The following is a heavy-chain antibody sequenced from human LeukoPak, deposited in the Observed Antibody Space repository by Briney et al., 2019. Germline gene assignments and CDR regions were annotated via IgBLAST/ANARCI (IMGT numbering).Heavy chain of an antibody. Sequence: PSETLSLTCTVSGGSISSSSYYWGWIRQPPGKGLEWIGSIYYSGSTYYNPSLKSRVTISVDTSKNQFSLKVRSVTAADTAVYYCARGTEEDDYGDYVAERNFYYYYMDVWGKGTTVTVSS. D-gene: IGHD4-17*01. CDR3: ARGTEEDDYGDYVAERNFYYYYMDV. J-gene: IGHJ6*03. CDR1: GGSISSSSYY. V-gene: IGHV4-39*01. CDR2: IYYSGST.